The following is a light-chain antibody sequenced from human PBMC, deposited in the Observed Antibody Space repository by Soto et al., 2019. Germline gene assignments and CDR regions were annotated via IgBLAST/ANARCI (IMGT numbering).Light chain of an antibody. CDR3: QQYNTYST. V-gene: IGKV1-39*01. Sequence: DIQMTQSPSSLSASVGDRVTITCRASQSISSYLNWYQQKPGKAPNLLIYAASTLQSGVPSRFSGNGSGTEFTLTISSLQPDDFATYYCQQYNTYSTFGQGTKVDIK. J-gene: IGKJ1*01. CDR1: QSISSY. CDR2: AAS.